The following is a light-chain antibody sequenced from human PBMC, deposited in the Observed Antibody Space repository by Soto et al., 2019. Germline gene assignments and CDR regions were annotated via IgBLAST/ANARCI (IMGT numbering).Light chain of an antibody. CDR2: DVS. CDR1: SSDVGGYNY. CDR3: SSYTSSSTLV. V-gene: IGLV2-14*01. Sequence: QSVLTQPASVSGSPGQSITISCTGTSSDVGGYNYVSWYQQHPGKAPKLMIYDVSNRPSGGSNRFSGSKYGNTASLTISGLQAEDEADYYCSSYTSSSTLVFGTGTKVTVL. J-gene: IGLJ1*01.